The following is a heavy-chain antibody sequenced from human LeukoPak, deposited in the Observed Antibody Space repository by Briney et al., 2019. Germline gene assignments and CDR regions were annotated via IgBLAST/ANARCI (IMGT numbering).Heavy chain of an antibody. D-gene: IGHD6-19*01. CDR3: ARQRIEVAGTDFDY. CDR2: IYYSGST. V-gene: IGHV4-39*01. Sequence: PSETLSLTCTVSGGSISSSSYYWGWIRQPPGKGLEWIGCIYYSGSTYYNPSHRSRVTISVDTSKNPFSLKLSSGTAADTAVYYCARQRIEVAGTDFDYWGQGTLVTVSS. CDR1: GGSISSSSYY. J-gene: IGHJ4*02.